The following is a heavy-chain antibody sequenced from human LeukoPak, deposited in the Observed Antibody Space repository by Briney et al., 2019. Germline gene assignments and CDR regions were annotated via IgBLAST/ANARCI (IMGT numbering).Heavy chain of an antibody. D-gene: IGHD1-7*01. Sequence: GGSLRLSCAASGFTFSSYAMSWVRQAPGKGLEWVSAISGSGGSTNYADSVKGRFTISRDNSKNMLYLQMNSLRAEDTAEYYCAKEQRDWNYGVFDYWAREPRSPSPQ. CDR3: AKEQRDWNYGVFDY. V-gene: IGHV3-23*01. CDR1: GFTFSSYA. CDR2: ISGSGGST. J-gene: IGHJ4*02.